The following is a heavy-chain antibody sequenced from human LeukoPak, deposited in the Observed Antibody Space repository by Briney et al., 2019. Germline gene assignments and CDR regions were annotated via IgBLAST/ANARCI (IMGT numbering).Heavy chain of an antibody. CDR2: IYYSGST. D-gene: IGHD2-2*01. Sequence: PSETLSLTCTVSGGSISSSSYYWGWIRQPPGKGLEWIGSIYYSGSTYYNPSLKSRVTISVDTSKNQFSLKLSSVTAADTAVYYCARHGGLIVVVPAAMEDFWFDPWGQGTLVTVSS. CDR3: ARHGGLIVVVPAAMEDFWFDP. CDR1: GGSISSSSYY. J-gene: IGHJ5*02. V-gene: IGHV4-39*01.